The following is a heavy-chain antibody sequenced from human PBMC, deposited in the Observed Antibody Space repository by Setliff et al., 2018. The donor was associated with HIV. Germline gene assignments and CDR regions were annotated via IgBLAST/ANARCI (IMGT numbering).Heavy chain of an antibody. J-gene: IGHJ6*03. Sequence: ASVKVSCKVSGYTVTELSINWVRQAPGQGLEWMGGIIPIFGTANYAQKFQGRVTITTDESTSTAYMELSSLRSEDTAVYYCARCGAGEWHLYMDVRGKGTAVTVSS. CDR3: ARCGAGEWHLYMDV. V-gene: IGHV1-69*05. CDR1: GYTVTELS. CDR2: IIPIFGTA. D-gene: IGHD3-16*01.